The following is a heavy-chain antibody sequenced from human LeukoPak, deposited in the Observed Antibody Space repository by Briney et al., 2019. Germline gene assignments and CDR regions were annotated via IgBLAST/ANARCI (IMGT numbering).Heavy chain of an antibody. CDR2: IYTSGTT. D-gene: IGHD3-10*01. Sequence: SETLSLTCTVSGGSISDYYWSWIRQPAGKGLEWIGRIYTSGTTNYNPSLKSRVTMSVDTSKNQFSLKLSSVTAADTAVFYCARGGALGSGTFGNAFDIWGQGTTVTVSS. J-gene: IGHJ3*02. V-gene: IGHV4-4*07. CDR1: GGSISDYY. CDR3: ARGGALGSGTFGNAFDI.